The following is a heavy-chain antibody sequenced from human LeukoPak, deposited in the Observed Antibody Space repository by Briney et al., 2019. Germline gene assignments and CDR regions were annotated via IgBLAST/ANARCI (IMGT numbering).Heavy chain of an antibody. CDR3: ARRYSSSWYKINNWFDP. Sequence: PSETLSLTCTVSGGSISSYYWSWIRQPPGKGLEWIGYIYYSGSTNYNPSLKSRVTISVDTSKNQFSLKLSSVTAADTAVYYCARRYSSSWYKINNWFDPWGQGTLVTASS. CDR2: IYYSGST. J-gene: IGHJ5*02. V-gene: IGHV4-59*08. D-gene: IGHD6-13*01. CDR1: GGSISSYY.